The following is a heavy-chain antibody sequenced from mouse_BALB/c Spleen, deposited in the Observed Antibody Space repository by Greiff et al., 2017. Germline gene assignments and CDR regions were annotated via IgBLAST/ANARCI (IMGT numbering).Heavy chain of an antibody. J-gene: IGHJ4*01. CDR2: ISSGGSYT. D-gene: IGHD1-1*02. Sequence: EVQVVESGGDLVKPGGSLKLSCAASGFTFSSYGMSWVRQTPDKRLEWVATISSGGSYTYYPDSVKGRFTISRDNAKNTLYLQMSSLKSEDTAMYYCTRIDYGNAMDYWGQGTSVTVSS. CDR1: GFTFSSYG. V-gene: IGHV5-6*01. CDR3: TRIDYGNAMDY.